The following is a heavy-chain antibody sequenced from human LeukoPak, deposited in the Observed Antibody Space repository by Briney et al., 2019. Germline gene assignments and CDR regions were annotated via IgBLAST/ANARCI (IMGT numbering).Heavy chain of an antibody. J-gene: IGHJ3*02. D-gene: IGHD3-22*01. CDR3: ARDQNYYDSEGAFDI. V-gene: IGHV1-18*01. CDR1: GYSFTSYG. CDR2: ISGYNGNT. Sequence: GASVKVSCKASGYSFTSYGISWVRQAPGEGLEWMGWISGYNGNTNYAQKVQGRVTMTTDTSTTTAYMELRSLRSEDTAVYYCARDQNYYDSEGAFDIWGQGTMVTVSS.